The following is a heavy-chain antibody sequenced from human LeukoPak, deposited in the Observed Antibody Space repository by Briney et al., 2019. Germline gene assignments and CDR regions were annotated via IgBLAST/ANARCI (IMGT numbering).Heavy chain of an antibody. V-gene: IGHV3-30*19. J-gene: IGHJ3*02. D-gene: IGHD4-17*01. CDR1: GFTFSSYG. Sequence: GRSLRLSCAASGFTFSSYGMHWVRQAPGKGLEWVAVISYDGSNKYYADSVKGRFTISRDNSKNTLYLQMNSLRAEDTAVYYCARPSIDYGDYLLIQNAFDIWGQGTMVTVSS. CDR2: ISYDGSNK. CDR3: ARPSIDYGDYLLIQNAFDI.